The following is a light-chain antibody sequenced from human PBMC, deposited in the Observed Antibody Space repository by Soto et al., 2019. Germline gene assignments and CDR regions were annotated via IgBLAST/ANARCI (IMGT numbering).Light chain of an antibody. CDR2: VAS. CDR1: QSVTSNY. V-gene: IGKV3-20*01. J-gene: IGKJ5*01. Sequence: ETVLTQSPGTLSLSPGERATLSCRASQSVTSNYLAWYQQKPGQAPRLLIYVASRRATGIPDRFSGSGSGTDFTLTISRLEPEDFAVYYCQQYGSLPPITFGQGTRLEIK. CDR3: QQYGSLPPIT.